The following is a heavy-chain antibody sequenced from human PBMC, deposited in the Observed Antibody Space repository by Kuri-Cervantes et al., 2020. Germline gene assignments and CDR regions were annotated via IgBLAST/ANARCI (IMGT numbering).Heavy chain of an antibody. J-gene: IGHJ5*02. V-gene: IGHV4-61*01. CDR2: IYYSGST. Sequence: SETLSLTCTVSGGSISSSSYYWSWIRQPPGKGLEWIGYIYYSGSTNYNPSLKSRVTISVDTSKNQFSLKLSSVTAADTAVYYCARAKQALRYCSSTSCFPRWFDPWGQGTLVTVSS. CDR3: ARAKQALRYCSSTSCFPRWFDP. CDR1: GGSISSSSYY. D-gene: IGHD2-2*01.